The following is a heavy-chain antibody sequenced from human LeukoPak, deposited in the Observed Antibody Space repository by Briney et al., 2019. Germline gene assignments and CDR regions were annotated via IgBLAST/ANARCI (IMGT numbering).Heavy chain of an antibody. CDR2: ISSSSSYI. J-gene: IGHJ6*03. V-gene: IGHV3-21*01. Sequence: GGSLRLSCTASGFTFGDYAMSWVRQAPGKGLEWVSSISSSSSYIYYADSVKGRFTISRDNARNSLYLQMNSLRAEDTGVYYCARSEMGYYNYYMDVWGKGTTVTVSS. D-gene: IGHD2-8*01. CDR1: GFTFGDYA. CDR3: ARSEMGYYNYYMDV.